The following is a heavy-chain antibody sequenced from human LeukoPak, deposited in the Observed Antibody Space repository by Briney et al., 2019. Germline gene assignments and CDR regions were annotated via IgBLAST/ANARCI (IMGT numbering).Heavy chain of an antibody. J-gene: IGHJ4*02. V-gene: IGHV3-21*06. D-gene: IGHD2-2*01. CDR3: ARAGTCSSTSCDGGIEY. CDR2: ISTTSTYV. Sequence: PGGSLRLSCAASGFAFSSYNMKWVRQAPGKGLEWVSFISTTSTYVYYADSVKGRFTVSRDNSKNLLYLQMDSLRVEDTAVYYCARAGTCSSTSCDGGIEYWGQGTLVTVSS. CDR1: GFAFSSYN.